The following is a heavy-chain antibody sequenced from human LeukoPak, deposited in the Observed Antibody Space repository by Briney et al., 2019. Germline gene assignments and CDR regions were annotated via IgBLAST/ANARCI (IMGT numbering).Heavy chain of an antibody. CDR1: GFTFSSYW. Sequence: GGSLRLSCAASGFTFSSYWMHWVRQAPGKGLVWVSRINSDGSSTADADSVKGRFTISRDNSKNTLYLQMNSLRAEDAAIYYCATIGDRRTGELYRIDYWGQGTLVTVSS. J-gene: IGHJ4*02. CDR2: INSDGSST. D-gene: IGHD7-27*01. V-gene: IGHV3-74*01. CDR3: ATIGDRRTGELYRIDY.